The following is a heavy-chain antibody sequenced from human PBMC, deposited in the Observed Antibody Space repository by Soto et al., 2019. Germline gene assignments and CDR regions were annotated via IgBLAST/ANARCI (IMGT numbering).Heavy chain of an antibody. CDR3: ARGPLEQLRYFDWLFAPFDY. J-gene: IGHJ4*02. CDR2: INAGNGNT. CDR1: GYTFTSYA. V-gene: IGHV1-3*01. Sequence: GASVKVSCTASGYTFTSYAMHWVRQAPGQRLEWMGWINAGNGNTKYSQKFQGRVTITRDTSASTAYMELSSLRSEDTAVYYCARGPLEQLRYFDWLFAPFDYWGQGTLVTVS. D-gene: IGHD3-9*01.